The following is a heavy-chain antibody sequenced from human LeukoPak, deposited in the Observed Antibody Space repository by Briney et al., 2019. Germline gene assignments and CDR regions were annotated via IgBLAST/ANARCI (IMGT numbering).Heavy chain of an antibody. Sequence: ASVKVSCKASGYTFTGYYMHWVRQAPGQGLEWMGWINPNSGGTNYAQKFQGRVTMTRDTSISTAYMELSSLRSDDTAVYYCARRPNEGIAAAGIGNSPRPTGKDWFDPWGQGTLVTVSS. J-gene: IGHJ5*02. CDR1: GYTFTGYY. D-gene: IGHD6-13*01. V-gene: IGHV1-2*02. CDR3: ARRPNEGIAAAGIGNSPRPTGKDWFDP. CDR2: INPNSGGT.